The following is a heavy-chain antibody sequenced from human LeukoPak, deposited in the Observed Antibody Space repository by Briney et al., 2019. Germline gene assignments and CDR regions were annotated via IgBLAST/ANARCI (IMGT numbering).Heavy chain of an antibody. CDR3: ARDRGKWQQLVAQYYYYMDV. V-gene: IGHV4-61*02. CDR1: GGSISSGSYY. Sequence: TSETLSLSCTVSGGSISSGSYYWSWIRQPAGKGLEWIGRIYTSGSTNYNPSLKSRVTISVDTSKNQFSLKLSSVTAADTAVYYCARDRGKWQQLVAQYYYYMDVWGKGTTVTISS. CDR2: IYTSGST. J-gene: IGHJ6*03. D-gene: IGHD6-13*01.